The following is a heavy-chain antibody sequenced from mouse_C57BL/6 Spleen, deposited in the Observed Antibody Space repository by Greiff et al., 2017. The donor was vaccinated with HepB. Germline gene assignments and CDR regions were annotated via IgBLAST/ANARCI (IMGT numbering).Heavy chain of an antibody. CDR3: ARHEEAHYYGSSYCFDY. V-gene: IGHV1-62-2*01. Sequence: VQLQQSGAELVKPGASVKLSCKASGYTFTEYTIHWVKQRSGQGLEWIGWFYPGSGSIKYNEKFKDKATLTADKSSSTVYMELSRLTSEDSAVYSCARHEEAHYYGSSYCFDYWGQGTTLTVSS. D-gene: IGHD1-1*01. J-gene: IGHJ2*01. CDR2: FYPGSGSI. CDR1: GYTFTEYT.